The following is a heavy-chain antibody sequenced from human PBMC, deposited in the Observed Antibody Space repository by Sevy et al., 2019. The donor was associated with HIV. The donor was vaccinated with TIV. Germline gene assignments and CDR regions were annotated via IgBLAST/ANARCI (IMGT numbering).Heavy chain of an antibody. J-gene: IGHJ4*02. CDR2: ISGSGGST. CDR1: GFTFSSYA. CDR3: AKERGIYYDYVWGSSTYFDY. V-gene: IGHV3-23*01. D-gene: IGHD3-16*01. Sequence: GGSLRLSCAASGFTFSSYAMSWVRQAPGKGLEWVSAISGSGGSTYYADSVKGRFTISRDNSENTLYLQMNSLRAEDTAVYYCAKERGIYYDYVWGSSTYFDYWGQGTLVTVSS.